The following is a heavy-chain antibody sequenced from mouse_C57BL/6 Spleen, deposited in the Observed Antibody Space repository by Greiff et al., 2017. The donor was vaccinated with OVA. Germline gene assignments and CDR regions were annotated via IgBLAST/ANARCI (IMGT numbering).Heavy chain of an antibody. J-gene: IGHJ2*01. CDR1: GYTFTSYW. V-gene: IGHV1-74*01. CDR3: AILRYYGRDYYDY. D-gene: IGHD1-1*01. CDR2: IHPSDSDT. Sequence: QVQLQQPGAELVKPGASVKVSCKASGYTFTSYWMHWVKQRPGQGLEWIGRIHPSDSDTNYNQKFKGKATLPVAKSSSTAYMQLSSLTSEASAVYSCAILRYYGRDYYDYWGQGTTLSVSS.